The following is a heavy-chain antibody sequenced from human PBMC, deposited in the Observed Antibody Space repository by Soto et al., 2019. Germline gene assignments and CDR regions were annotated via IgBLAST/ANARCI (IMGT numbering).Heavy chain of an antibody. CDR3: AQGWSEITIFGTNDAFDI. D-gene: IGHD3-3*01. CDR2: ISGSGGST. CDR1: GFTFSSYA. Sequence: HPGGSLRLSCAASGFTFSSYAMSWVRHAPGKGLEWGSAISGSGGSTYYADSGKGRFTISRDNSKNTLYLQMNSMRAEDTAVYYCAQGWSEITIFGTNDAFDIWRQGTMVTVS. J-gene: IGHJ3*02. V-gene: IGHV3-23*01.